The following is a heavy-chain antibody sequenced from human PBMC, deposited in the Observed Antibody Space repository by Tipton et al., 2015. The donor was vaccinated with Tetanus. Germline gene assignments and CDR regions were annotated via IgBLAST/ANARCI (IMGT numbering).Heavy chain of an antibody. CDR1: AYAFTSYD. D-gene: IGHD6-13*01. V-gene: IGHV1-8*01. Sequence: QSGPEVKKPGASVKVSCKAFAYAFTSYDLNWVRHATGQGLEWLGYMNPKTGPAGYAQKFQGRVTMTSDISSSTAYMELRNLRSDDTAVYYCARGNRGSSWYLWGQGTLVTVSS. CDR3: ARGNRGSSWYL. J-gene: IGHJ4*02. CDR2: MNPKTGPA.